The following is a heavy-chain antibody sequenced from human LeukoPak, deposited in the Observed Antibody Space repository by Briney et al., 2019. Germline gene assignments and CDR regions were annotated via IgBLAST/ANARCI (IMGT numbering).Heavy chain of an antibody. CDR1: GFTFSSYG. D-gene: IGHD3-22*01. J-gene: IGHJ4*02. Sequence: AGGSLRLSCAASGFTFSSYGMHWVRQAPGKGLEWVAVISYDGSNKYYADSVKGRFTISRDNSKNTLYLQMNSPRAEDTALYYCARKLDTMIAVVVTYYFDYWGQGTLVTVSS. CDR3: ARKLDTMIAVVVTYYFDY. V-gene: IGHV3-30*03. CDR2: ISYDGSNK.